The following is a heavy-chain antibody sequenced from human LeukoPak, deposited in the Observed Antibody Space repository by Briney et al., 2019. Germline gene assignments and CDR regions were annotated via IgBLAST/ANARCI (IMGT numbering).Heavy chain of an antibody. D-gene: IGHD6-13*01. CDR3: AKTHGSSWGIFAY. J-gene: IGHJ4*02. CDR1: GFTFSTYG. V-gene: IGHV3-30*02. Sequence: GGSLRLSCATSGFTFSTYGMHWVRQAPGKGLEWVAFIRNDGTTKYFADSVKGRFTISRGNSKNTLYLQMNSLRAEDTAVYYCAKTHGSSWGIFAYWGQGMLVTVSS. CDR2: IRNDGTTK.